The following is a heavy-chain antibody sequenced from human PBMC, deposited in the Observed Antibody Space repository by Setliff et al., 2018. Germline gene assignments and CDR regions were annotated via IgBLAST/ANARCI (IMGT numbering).Heavy chain of an antibody. J-gene: IGHJ4*02. CDR3: VRSSAPQVVLAADFDF. Sequence: ASVKVFCKTSGFRFINFGFSWVRQAPGQGLEWLGSISPYSGNTNYPQWLQGRVTMTTDTSATTVYMGLKSLRSDDTAVYYCVRSSAPQVVLAADFDFWGQGTPVTVSS. CDR1: GFRFINFG. CDR2: ISPYSGNT. V-gene: IGHV1-18*01. D-gene: IGHD6-19*01.